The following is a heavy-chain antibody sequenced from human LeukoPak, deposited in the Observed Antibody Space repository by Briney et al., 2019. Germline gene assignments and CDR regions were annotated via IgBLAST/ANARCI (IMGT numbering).Heavy chain of an antibody. CDR2: IIPIFGTA. D-gene: IGHD1-1*01. Sequence: SVKVSCKASGGTFSSYAISWVRQAPGQGLEWMGGIIPIFGTANYEQKFQGRVTITTDESTSTAYMELSSLRSEDTAVYYCARGPELERFDYWGQGTVVTVSS. CDR3: ARGPELERFDY. V-gene: IGHV1-69*05. J-gene: IGHJ4*02. CDR1: GGTFSSYA.